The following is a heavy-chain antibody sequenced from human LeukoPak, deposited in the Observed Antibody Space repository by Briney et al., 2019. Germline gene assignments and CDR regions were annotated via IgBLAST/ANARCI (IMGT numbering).Heavy chain of an antibody. D-gene: IGHD1-26*01. CDR1: GFTFSSYS. CDR3: ARDRRIVGATNPAYYYYGMDV. Sequence: GGSLRLSCAASGFTFSSYSMNWVRQAPGKGLEWVSSISSSSSYIYYADSVKGRFTISRDNAKNSLYLQMNSLRAEDTAVYYCARDRRIVGATNPAYYYYGMDVWGQGTTVTVSS. CDR2: ISSSSSYI. J-gene: IGHJ6*02. V-gene: IGHV3-21*01.